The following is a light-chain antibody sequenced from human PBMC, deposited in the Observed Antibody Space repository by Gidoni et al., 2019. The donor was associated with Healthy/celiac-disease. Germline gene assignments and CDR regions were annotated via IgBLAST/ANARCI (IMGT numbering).Light chain of an antibody. CDR1: QSISSW. V-gene: IGKV1-5*01. CDR3: QQYNSYPFT. Sequence: QMTVSPSTRSAPVGDRVTITCRASQSISSWLAWYQQKPGKAPKPLIYDASSLESGVPSRFSGSGSGTEFTLTISSLQPDDFATYYCQQYNSYPFTFGPGTKVDIK. CDR2: DAS. J-gene: IGKJ3*01.